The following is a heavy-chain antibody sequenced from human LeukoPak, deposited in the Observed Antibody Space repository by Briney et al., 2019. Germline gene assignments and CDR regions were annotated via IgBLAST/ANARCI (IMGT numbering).Heavy chain of an antibody. CDR1: GFTFSTYG. J-gene: IGHJ3*02. V-gene: IGHV3-30*18. Sequence: GRSLRLSCEASGFTFSTYGMHWVRQAPGKGLEWVAGISNGGSYKYYADSVKGRFTISRGNSRNTLYLQMNSLRPDDTALYYCAKPRGGDSWASDTWGQGTMVAVSS. CDR3: AKPRGGDSWASDT. D-gene: IGHD2-21*02. CDR2: ISNGGSYK.